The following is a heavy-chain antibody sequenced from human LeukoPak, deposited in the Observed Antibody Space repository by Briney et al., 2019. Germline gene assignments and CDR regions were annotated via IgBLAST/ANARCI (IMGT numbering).Heavy chain of an antibody. CDR3: ARCAAAGTKSDSLYYFDY. Sequence: GESLKISCKGSGYSFTSYWIGWVRQMPGKGLEWMGIIYPGDSDTRYSPSFQGQVTISADKSISTAYLQWSSLKASDTAMYYCARCAAAGTKSDSLYYFDYWGQGTLVTVSS. J-gene: IGHJ4*02. V-gene: IGHV5-51*01. CDR1: GYSFTSYW. CDR2: IYPGDSDT. D-gene: IGHD6-13*01.